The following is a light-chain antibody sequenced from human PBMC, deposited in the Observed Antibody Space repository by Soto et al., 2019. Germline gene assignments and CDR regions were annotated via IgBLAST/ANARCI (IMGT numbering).Light chain of an antibody. CDR3: QQYYSFPWT. V-gene: IGKV1-39*01. Sequence: DIQMTQSPSTLSGSVGDRVTITCRASQSISSYLNWYQQKPGKAPKLLIYAASSLQSGVPSRFSGSGSGTDFTLTISCLQSEDFATYYCQQYYSFPWTFGQGTKVDIK. CDR2: AAS. J-gene: IGKJ1*01. CDR1: QSISSY.